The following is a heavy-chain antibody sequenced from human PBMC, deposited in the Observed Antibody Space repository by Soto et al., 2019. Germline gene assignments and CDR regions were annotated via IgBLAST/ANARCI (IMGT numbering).Heavy chain of an antibody. CDR1: GGTFGGYG. CDR3: ALGGTYYDHPGRSYHYTAKLDS. J-gene: IGHJ4*02. CDR2: IVPLFATA. Sequence: QVQLEQSAAEVKKLGSSVKVSCKASGGTFGGYGLNWVRQAPGQGLEWMGGIVPLFATATYAQKFQGRVTISGDAXXGNVELHSLRPDATGVYCCALGGTYYDHPGRSYHYTAKLDSWGQGTLVTVSS. D-gene: IGHD3-16*02. V-gene: IGHV1-69*12.